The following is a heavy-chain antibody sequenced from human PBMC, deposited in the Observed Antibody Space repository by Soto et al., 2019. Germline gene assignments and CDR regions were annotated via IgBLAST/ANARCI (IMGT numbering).Heavy chain of an antibody. V-gene: IGHV4-39*01. D-gene: IGHD3-22*01. CDR2: IYYSGKT. J-gene: IGHJ4*02. CDR3: ARHLYYYDSSGYYGPLDY. CDR1: GGSISNSRDY. Sequence: PSETLSLTCSVSGGSISNSRDYWGWIRQPPGKGLEWIATIYYSGKTYYNPSLKSRVTISVDTSKNQFSLKLSSVTAADTAVYYCARHLYYYDSSGYYGPLDYWGQGTLVTVSS.